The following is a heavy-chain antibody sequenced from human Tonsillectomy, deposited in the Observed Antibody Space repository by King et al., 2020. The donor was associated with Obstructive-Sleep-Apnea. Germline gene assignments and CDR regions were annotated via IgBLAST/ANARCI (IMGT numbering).Heavy chain of an antibody. J-gene: IGHJ4*02. CDR2: IYWDDDK. CDR1: GFSLSTSGVG. Sequence: ITLKESGHTLVKPTQTLTLTCTFSGFSLSTSGVGVGWIRQPPGKALEWLALIYWDDDKRYSPSLKSRLTITKDTSKNQVVLTMTNMDTVDTATYYCAHSGYYYGSGSYYNMVNYWGQGTLVTVSS. D-gene: IGHD3-10*01. CDR3: AHSGYYYGSGSYYNMVNY. V-gene: IGHV2-5*02.